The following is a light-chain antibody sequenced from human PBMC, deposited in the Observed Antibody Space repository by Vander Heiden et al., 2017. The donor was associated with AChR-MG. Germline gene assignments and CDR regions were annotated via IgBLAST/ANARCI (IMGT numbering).Light chain of an antibody. Sequence: SYVLTQPPSVSVAPGETATITCGGNNIGSKSVHWYQQKSGQAPVLVVYEDTDRPSGVPERFSGSTSGNTATLTISRVEAGDEADYDCHVWDSTSDHVVCGGGTKVTVL. CDR1: NIGSKS. V-gene: IGLV3-21*02. CDR3: HVWDSTSDHVV. J-gene: IGLJ2*01. CDR2: EDT.